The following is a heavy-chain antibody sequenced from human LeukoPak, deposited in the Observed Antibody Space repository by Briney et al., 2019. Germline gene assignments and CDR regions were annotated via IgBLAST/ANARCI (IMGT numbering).Heavy chain of an antibody. D-gene: IGHD6-13*01. CDR3: VRIAGYYIDV. Sequence: SETLSLTCTVSGGSISSYYWSWIRQPPGKGLEWIGYIYYSGSTNYNPSLKSRVTISVDTSKNQFSLKLSSVTAADTAVYYCVRIAGYYIDVWGKGTTVTVSS. V-gene: IGHV4-59*01. J-gene: IGHJ6*03. CDR1: GGSISSYY. CDR2: IYYSGST.